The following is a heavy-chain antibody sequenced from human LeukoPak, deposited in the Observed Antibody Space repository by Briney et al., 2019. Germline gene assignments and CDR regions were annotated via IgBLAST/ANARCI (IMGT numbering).Heavy chain of an antibody. CDR1: GFTLACFD. Sequence: HAGGSLRLSCAASGFTLACFDMTWVRRAPGKGLEWVSCIGWDAPSIVYAFSVEGLFTISRDKAKKSLYLQMNSLRPEGTALYYCTKARNSVSFCRDLVGEFDFCGQGNLVTVSA. CDR3: TKARNSVSFCRDLVGEFDF. D-gene: IGHD2/OR15-2a*01. V-gene: IGHV3-9*01. CDR2: IGWDAPSI. J-gene: IGHJ4*02.